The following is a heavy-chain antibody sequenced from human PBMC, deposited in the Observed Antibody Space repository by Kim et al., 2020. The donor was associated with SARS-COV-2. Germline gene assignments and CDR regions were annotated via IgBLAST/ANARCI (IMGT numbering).Heavy chain of an antibody. CDR2: ISYDGSNK. Sequence: GGSLRLSCAASGFTFSSYGMHWVRQAPGKGLEWVAVISYDGSNKYYADSVKGRFTISRDNSKNTLYLQMNSLRAEDTAVYYCANEEGALRHYWGQGTLVTVSS. CDR1: GFTFSSYG. J-gene: IGHJ4*02. D-gene: IGHD3-16*01. V-gene: IGHV3-30*18. CDR3: ANEEGALRHY.